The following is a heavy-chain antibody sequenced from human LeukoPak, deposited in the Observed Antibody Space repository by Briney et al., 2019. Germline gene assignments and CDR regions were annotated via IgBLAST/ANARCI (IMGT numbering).Heavy chain of an antibody. CDR2: IIPIFGTA. CDR1: GGTFSSYA. D-gene: IGHD1-26*01. CDR3: ARDYFQGIVGVYTGYGMDV. V-gene: IGHV1-69*13. J-gene: IGHJ6*02. Sequence: ASVKVSCKASGGTFSSYAISWVRQAPGQGLEWMGGIIPIFGTANYAQKFQGRVTITADESTSTAYMELSSLRSEDTAVYYCARDYFQGIVGVYTGYGMDVRGQGTTVTVSS.